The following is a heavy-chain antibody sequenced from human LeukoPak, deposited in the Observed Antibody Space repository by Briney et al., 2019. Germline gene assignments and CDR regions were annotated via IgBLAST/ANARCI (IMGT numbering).Heavy chain of an antibody. J-gene: IGHJ4*02. D-gene: IGHD2-21*01. CDR3: AKDIQGSY. Sequence: QPGGSLRLSCAASGFTFSSYSMNWVRQAPGKGLEWVSLVSSSGANTYYADSVKGRFTISRDNSKNTLYLQMNSLRAEDTAIYYCAKDIQGSYWGQGTLVTVS. V-gene: IGHV3-23*01. CDR1: GFTFSSYS. CDR2: VSSSGANT.